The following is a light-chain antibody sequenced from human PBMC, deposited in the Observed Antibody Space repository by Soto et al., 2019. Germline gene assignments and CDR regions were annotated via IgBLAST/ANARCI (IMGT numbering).Light chain of an antibody. CDR2: KAS. V-gene: IGKV1-5*03. Sequence: DIQMTQSPSTLSGSVGDRVTITCRASQTISSWLAWYQQKPGKAPKLLIYKASTLKSGVPSRFSGSGSGTEFTLTISSLQPDDFETYYCQQCMSYSFGQGTKVDIK. CDR3: QQCMSYS. CDR1: QTISSW. J-gene: IGKJ1*01.